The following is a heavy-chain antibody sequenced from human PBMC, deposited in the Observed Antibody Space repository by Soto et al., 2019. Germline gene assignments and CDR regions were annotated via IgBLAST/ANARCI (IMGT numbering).Heavy chain of an antibody. D-gene: IGHD3-10*01. V-gene: IGHV3-21*01. Sequence: APGTGLEWVSSISSSSSYIYYADSVKGRFTISRDNAKNSLYLQMNSLRAEDTAVYYCARDNPQLLWFGELLDEFYYYYGMDVWGQGTTVTVSS. J-gene: IGHJ6*02. CDR3: ARDNPQLLWFGELLDEFYYYYGMDV. CDR2: ISSSSSYI.